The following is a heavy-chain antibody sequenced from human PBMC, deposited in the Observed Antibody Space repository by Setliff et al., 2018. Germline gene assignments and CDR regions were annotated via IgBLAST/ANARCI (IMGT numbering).Heavy chain of an antibody. J-gene: IGHJ4*02. V-gene: IGHV1-18*01. CDR2: IGAYTGNT. Sequence: ASVKVSCKASGYTLINYGISWVRQAPGQGLEWMGWIGAYTGNTNYAQKFQGRVTMTTDTSTSTAYTELRSLRSDDTAVYYCSRLVRYCTATTCQSVPGAEVWGQGTLVIVSS. CDR3: SRLVRYCTATTCQSVPGAEV. D-gene: IGHD2-8*02. CDR1: GYTLINYG.